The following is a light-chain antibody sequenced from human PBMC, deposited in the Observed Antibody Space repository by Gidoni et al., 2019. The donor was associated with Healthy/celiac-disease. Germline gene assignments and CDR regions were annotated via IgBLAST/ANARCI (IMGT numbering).Light chain of an antibody. V-gene: IGLV2-23*01. CDR1: SCDVGSYNL. Sequence: QSALTQPASVSGSPGQSITISCTGTSCDVGSYNLVSWYQQHPGKAPKLMIYEGSRRPSGVSNRFSGSKSGNTASLTISRLQADDEADYYCCSYAGSYVFGTGTKITVL. J-gene: IGLJ1*01. CDR2: EGS. CDR3: CSYAGSYV.